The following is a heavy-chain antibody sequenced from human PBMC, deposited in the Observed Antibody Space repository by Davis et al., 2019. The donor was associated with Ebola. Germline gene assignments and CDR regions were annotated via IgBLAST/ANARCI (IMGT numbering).Heavy chain of an antibody. CDR1: GFTFGDYA. CDR2: IYSGGST. J-gene: IGHJ5*02. CDR3: ARDRWDNWFDP. Sequence: GESLKISCTASGFTFGDYAMSWFRQAPGKGLEWVSVIYSGGSTYYADSVKGRFTISRDNSKNTLYLQMNSLRAEDTAVYYCARDRWDNWFDPWGQGTLVTVSS. V-gene: IGHV3-66*01. D-gene: IGHD1-26*01.